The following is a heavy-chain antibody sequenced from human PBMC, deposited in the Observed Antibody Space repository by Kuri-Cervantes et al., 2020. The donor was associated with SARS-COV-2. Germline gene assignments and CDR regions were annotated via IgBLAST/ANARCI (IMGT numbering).Heavy chain of an antibody. CDR3: ARVQALRELHLYYYYGMDV. Sequence: GESLKISCAASGFTFSDHYMDWVRQAPGKGLEWVGRTRNKANSYTTEYAASVKGRFTISRDDSKNSLYLQMNSLKTEDTAVYYCARVQALRELHLYYYYGMDVWGQGTTVTVSS. V-gene: IGHV3-72*01. J-gene: IGHJ6*02. CDR2: TRNKANSYTT. CDR1: GFTFSDHY. D-gene: IGHD2-15*01.